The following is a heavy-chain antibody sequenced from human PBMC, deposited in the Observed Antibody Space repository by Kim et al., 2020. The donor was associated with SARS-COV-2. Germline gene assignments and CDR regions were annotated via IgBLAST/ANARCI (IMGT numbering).Heavy chain of an antibody. CDR2: INPSGGST. J-gene: IGHJ3*02. D-gene: IGHD4-17*01. V-gene: IGHV1-46*01. CDR1: GYTFTSYY. CDR3: ARDWGLDYGDYGPSDAFDI. Sequence: ASVKVSCKASGYTFTSYYMHWVRQAPGQGLEWMGIINPSGGSTSYAQKFQGRVTMTRDTSTSTVYMELSSLRSEDTAVYYCARDWGLDYGDYGPSDAFDIWGQGTMVTVSS.